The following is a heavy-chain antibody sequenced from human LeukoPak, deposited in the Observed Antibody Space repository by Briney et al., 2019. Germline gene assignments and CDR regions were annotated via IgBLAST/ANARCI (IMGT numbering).Heavy chain of an antibody. D-gene: IGHD2-15*01. V-gene: IGHV4-61*01. CDR1: GGSITTNSYY. J-gene: IGHJ3*02. CDR3: ARLGGGRGRAFDI. Sequence: SQTLSLTCNVSGGSITTNSYYWNWIRQPPGRGLERIGYMSYSGSTDYNPSLKSRVTISVDTSKSQFSLQLSSVTAADTALYYCARLGGGRGRAFDIWGQRRMVSVSS. CDR2: MSYSGST.